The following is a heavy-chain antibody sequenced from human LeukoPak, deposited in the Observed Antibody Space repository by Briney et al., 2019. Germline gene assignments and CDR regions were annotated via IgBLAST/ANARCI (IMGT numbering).Heavy chain of an antibody. V-gene: IGHV3-48*03. CDR2: ISTGTYI. Sequence: GGSLRLSCVASGFTFSRFEMNWVRQAPGKGLEWISHISTGTYIAYTDSVKGRFTISRDNAKNSLFLQMNSLRAEDTAVYYCTREQDREASATVVGDYWGQGTLVTVSS. CDR3: TREQDREASATVVGDY. D-gene: IGHD4-23*01. J-gene: IGHJ4*02. CDR1: GFTFSRFE.